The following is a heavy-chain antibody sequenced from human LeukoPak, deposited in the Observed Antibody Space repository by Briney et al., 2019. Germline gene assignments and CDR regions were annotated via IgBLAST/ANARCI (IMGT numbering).Heavy chain of an antibody. CDR3: TKDRGAVVNVIAMF. D-gene: IGHD2-21*01. Sequence: GGSLRLSCAASGFTFSDYAMSWVRQAPAKGLEWVSSIGTNSGPTYYADSVKGRFTLSRDNSKNTLYLQMDSLRVGDTAVYYCTKDRGAVVNVIAMFWGRGTLVTVSS. V-gene: IGHV3-23*01. CDR1: GFTFSDYA. CDR2: IGTNSGPT. J-gene: IGHJ4*02.